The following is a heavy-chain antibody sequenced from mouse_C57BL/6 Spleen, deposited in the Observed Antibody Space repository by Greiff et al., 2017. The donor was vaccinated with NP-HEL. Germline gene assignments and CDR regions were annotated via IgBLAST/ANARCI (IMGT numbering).Heavy chain of an antibody. J-gene: IGHJ2*01. CDR1: GFTFSSYA. CDR3: TRETTVVSFDY. CDR2: ISSGGDYI. Sequence: EVKLVESGEGLVKPGGSLKLSCAASGFTFSSYAMSWVRQTPEKRLEWVAYISSGGDYIYYADTVKGRFTISRDNARNPLYLQMSSLKSEDTAMYYCTRETTVVSFDYWGQGTTLTVSS. V-gene: IGHV5-9-1*02. D-gene: IGHD1-1*01.